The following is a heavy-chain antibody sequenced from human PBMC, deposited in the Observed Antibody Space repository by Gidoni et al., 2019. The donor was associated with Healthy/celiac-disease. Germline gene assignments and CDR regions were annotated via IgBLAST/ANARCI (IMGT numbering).Heavy chain of an antibody. CDR2: INHSGST. CDR1: GGSFSGYY. CDR3: ASLTVPIDYYYYGMDV. J-gene: IGHJ6*02. V-gene: IGHV4-34*01. D-gene: IGHD3-9*01. Sequence: QVQLQQWGAGLLKPSETLSLTCAVYGGSFSGYYWRWIRQPPGKGLEWIGEINHSGSTNYNPSLKSRVTISVDTSKNQFSLKLSSVTAADTAVYYCASLTVPIDYYYYGMDVWGQGTTVTVSS.